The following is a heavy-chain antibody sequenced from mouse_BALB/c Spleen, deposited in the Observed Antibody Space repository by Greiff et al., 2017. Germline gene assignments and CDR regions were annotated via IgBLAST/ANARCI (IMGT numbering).Heavy chain of an antibody. V-gene: IGHV5-9*03. J-gene: IGHJ4*01. CDR1: GFTFSSYT. Sequence: DVKLVESGGGLVKPGGSLKLSCAASGFTFSSYTMSWVRQTPEKRLEWVATISSGGGNTYYPDSVKGRFTISRDNAKNNLYLQMSSLRSEDTALYYCARYNDYDDGDAMDYWGQGTSVTVSS. CDR2: ISSGGGNT. CDR3: ARYNDYDDGDAMDY. D-gene: IGHD2-4*01.